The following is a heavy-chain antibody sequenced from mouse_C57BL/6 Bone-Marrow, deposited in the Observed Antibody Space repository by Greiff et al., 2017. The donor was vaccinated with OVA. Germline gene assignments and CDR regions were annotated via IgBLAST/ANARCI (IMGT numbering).Heavy chain of an antibody. CDR2: ISDGGSYT. Sequence: DVKLQESGGGLVKPGGSLKLSCAASGFTFSSYAMSWVRQTPEKRLAWVATISDGGSYTYYPDNVKGRFTISRDNAKNNLYLQMSHLKSEDTAMYYCARDSSGGRGYFDYWGQGTTLTVSS. CDR3: ARDSSGGRGYFDY. CDR1: GFTFSSYA. V-gene: IGHV5-4*01. J-gene: IGHJ2*01. D-gene: IGHD3-2*02.